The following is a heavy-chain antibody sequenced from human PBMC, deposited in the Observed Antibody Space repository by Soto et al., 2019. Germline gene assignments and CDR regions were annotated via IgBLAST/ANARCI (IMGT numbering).Heavy chain of an antibody. D-gene: IGHD3-9*01. J-gene: IGHJ4*02. CDR2: ISNDGSEK. V-gene: IGHV3-30-3*01. Sequence: QTGGSLRLSCAASGFSFTHFALHWVRRAPGKGLEWVALISNDGSEKYYTDSVKGRFTISRDNSKNTLYLQMNSLRAEDTAVYFCTRDRDEILTGYHDYWGQGTLVTVSS. CDR1: GFSFTHFA. CDR3: TRDRDEILTGYHDY.